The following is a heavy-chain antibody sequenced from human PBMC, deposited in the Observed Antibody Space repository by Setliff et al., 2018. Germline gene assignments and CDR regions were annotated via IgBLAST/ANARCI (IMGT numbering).Heavy chain of an antibody. Sequence: GGSLRLSCAASGFTFPTYWMTWVRQAPGKGLEWVANIKGDESEKYYVDSVKGRFTISRDNAKNSLYLEMNSLRDDDTAVYYCAREPRDKPEDIWGQGTMVTVSS. CDR1: GFTFPTYW. CDR3: AREPRDKPEDI. J-gene: IGHJ3*02. CDR2: IKGDESEK. V-gene: IGHV3-7*03.